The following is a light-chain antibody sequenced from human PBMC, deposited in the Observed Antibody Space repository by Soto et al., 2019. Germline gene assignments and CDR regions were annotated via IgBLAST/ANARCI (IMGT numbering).Light chain of an antibody. Sequence: QPMLTQPRSVSGAPGQSVTISCTGTSRNVGGYNYVSWYQQHPGKVPKLLIYDVTKRPSGVPDRFSGSKSGNTASLTISGLQAEDEADYYCCSYEGTYTSYLFGTGTKVTVL. CDR2: DVT. V-gene: IGLV2-11*01. CDR1: SRNVGGYNY. CDR3: CSYEGTYTSYL. J-gene: IGLJ1*01.